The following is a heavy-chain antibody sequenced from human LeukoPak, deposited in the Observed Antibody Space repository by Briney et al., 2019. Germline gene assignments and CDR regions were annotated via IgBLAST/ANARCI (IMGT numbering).Heavy chain of an antibody. CDR3: ARVDTAMVIDY. CDR2: IIPILGIA. Sequence: SVKVSCKASGGTFSSYAISWVRQAPGQGLEWMGRIIPILGIANYAQKFQGRVTITADKSTGTAYMELSSLRSEDTAVYYCARVDTAMVIDYWGQGTPVTVSS. CDR1: GGTFSSYA. V-gene: IGHV1-69*04. J-gene: IGHJ4*02. D-gene: IGHD5-18*01.